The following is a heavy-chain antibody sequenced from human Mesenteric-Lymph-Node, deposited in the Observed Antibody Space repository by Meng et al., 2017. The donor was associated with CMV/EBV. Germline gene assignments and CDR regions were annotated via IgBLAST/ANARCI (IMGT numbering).Heavy chain of an antibody. CDR1: GFTGSSNY. CDR3: ATEILRIGSFTVVTALGHYYYVMDV. Sequence: GESLKISCAASGFTGSSNYMSWVRQAPGKGLEWVGVIYGASSTYYADSVKGRFTISRDNSKKTLYLQMNSLRAEDTAVYYCATEILRIGSFTVVTALGHYYYVMDVWGQGTTVTVSS. V-gene: IGHV3-66*02. J-gene: IGHJ6*02. CDR2: IYGASST. D-gene: IGHD3-3*01.